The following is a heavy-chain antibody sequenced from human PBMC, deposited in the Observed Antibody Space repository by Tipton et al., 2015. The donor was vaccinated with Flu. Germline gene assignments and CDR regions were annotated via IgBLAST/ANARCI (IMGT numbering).Heavy chain of an antibody. CDR1: GYSINSGYF. CDR3: GRVPLWFGELPSYGMDV. V-gene: IGHV4-61*01. J-gene: IGHJ6*02. D-gene: IGHD3-10*01. CDR2: IYYSGSP. Sequence: TLSLTCAVSGYSINSGYFWGWIRQPPGKGLEYIGYIYYSGSPNYNPSLKSRVTISVDTSKNQFSLKLTSVTAADTAVYYCGRVPLWFGELPSYGMDVWGQGTTVTVSS.